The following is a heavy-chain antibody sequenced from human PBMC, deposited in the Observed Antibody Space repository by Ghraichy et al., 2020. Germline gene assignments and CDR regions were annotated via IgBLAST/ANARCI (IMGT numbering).Heavy chain of an antibody. J-gene: IGHJ4*02. D-gene: IGHD4-17*01. CDR3: ASNGAPEYYFDY. Sequence: SQTLSLTCTVSGGSISSYYWSWIRQPPGKGLEWIGYIYYSGSTNYNPSLKSRVTISVDTSKNQFSLKLSSVTAADTAVYYCASNGAPEYYFDYWGQGTLVTVSS. V-gene: IGHV4-59*01. CDR2: IYYSGST. CDR1: GGSISSYY.